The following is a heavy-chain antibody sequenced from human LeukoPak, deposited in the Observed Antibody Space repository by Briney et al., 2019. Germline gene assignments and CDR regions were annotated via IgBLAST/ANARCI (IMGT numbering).Heavy chain of an antibody. CDR2: INPSGGST. D-gene: IGHD3-22*01. Sequence: ASVKVSCKASGYTFTSYYMHWVRQAPGQGLEWMGIINPSGGSTSYAQKFQGRVTMTRDTSTSTVYMELSSLRSEDTAVYYCAREAYYYDSSGPFDYWGQGTLVTVSS. V-gene: IGHV1-46*01. CDR1: GYTFTSYY. CDR3: AREAYYYDSSGPFDY. J-gene: IGHJ4*02.